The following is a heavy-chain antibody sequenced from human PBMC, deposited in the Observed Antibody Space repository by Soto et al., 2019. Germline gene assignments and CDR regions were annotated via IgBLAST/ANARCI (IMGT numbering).Heavy chain of an antibody. Sequence: SVKVSCKASGYTFTNCHMHWGRQGPGQGVEWMGIINPSGGSTSYAQKFQGRVILTRDTSTSTVYMELSSLRSEDTAVYYWATGIDHNPNFDVCGQGTLVTV. CDR3: ATGIDHNPNFDV. D-gene: IGHD3-16*02. CDR2: INPSGGST. V-gene: IGHV1-46*01. J-gene: IGHJ4*02. CDR1: GYTFTNCH.